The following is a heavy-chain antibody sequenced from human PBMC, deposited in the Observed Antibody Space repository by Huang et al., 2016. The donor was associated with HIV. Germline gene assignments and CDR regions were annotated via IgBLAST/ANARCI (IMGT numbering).Heavy chain of an antibody. CDR2: LYNTVKM. Sequence: QMRFQESGPGLVKPSGTLSLTCNVSGGSINTGRYYWGWIRQPPGKGLGWVGSLYNTVKMTYDPSLKGRLTMSADASKNQFSRNLSSVTAADTAIYYCARNHDFWRGRMVAISYFDVWGRGTLVTVAS. CDR1: GGSINTGRYY. V-gene: IGHV4-39*01. J-gene: IGHJ2*01. CDR3: ARNHDFWRGRMVAISYFDV. D-gene: IGHD3-3*01.